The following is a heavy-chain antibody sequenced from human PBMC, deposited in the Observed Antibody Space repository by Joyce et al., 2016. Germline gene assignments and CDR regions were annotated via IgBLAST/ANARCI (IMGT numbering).Heavy chain of an antibody. J-gene: IGHJ4*02. CDR1: SGPFSGFF. D-gene: IGHD6-19*01. CDR3: ARSQWLAPLMY. Sequence: QVQLQQWGAGLLKTSETLSLTCAVYSGPFSGFFWSWVRQPPGKGLEWIGDITNSGATHYNPSLKRRLTMSVDTSRKEVSLKLSSVTVADTAIYYCARSQWLAPLMYWGQGTPVTVSS. CDR2: ITNSGAT. V-gene: IGHV4-34*02.